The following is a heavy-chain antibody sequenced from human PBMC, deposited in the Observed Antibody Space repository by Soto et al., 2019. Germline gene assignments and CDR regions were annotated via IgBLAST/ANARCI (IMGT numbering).Heavy chain of an antibody. CDR3: ARASSIAALTAAYYYGMDV. CDR1: GCTFSSYA. V-gene: IGHV1-69*13. D-gene: IGHD6-6*01. J-gene: IGHJ6*02. Sequence: GASVKVSCKASGCTFSSYAISWVRQAPGQGLEWMGGIIPIFGTANYAQKFQGRVTITADESTSTAYMELSSLRSEDTAVYYCARASSIAALTAAYYYGMDVWGQGTAVTVSS. CDR2: IIPIFGTA.